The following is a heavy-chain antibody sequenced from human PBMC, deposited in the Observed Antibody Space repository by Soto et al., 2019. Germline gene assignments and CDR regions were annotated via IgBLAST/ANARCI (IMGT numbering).Heavy chain of an antibody. Sequence: EVQLVESGGGLVKPGGSLRLSCAASGFTFSNAWMSWVRQSRGKGLEWVGRIKTKTDGRTTDYAAPVKGRFTISRDDSKNTLYLHMISLKTEDTAVYYRTTAILGDEFYDYIWGSYRYRHLMGHDYWGQGTLVNVSS. CDR3: TTAILGDEFYDYIWGSYRYRHLMGHDY. V-gene: IGHV3-15*01. D-gene: IGHD3-16*02. J-gene: IGHJ4*02. CDR2: IKTKTDGRTT. CDR1: GFTFSNAW.